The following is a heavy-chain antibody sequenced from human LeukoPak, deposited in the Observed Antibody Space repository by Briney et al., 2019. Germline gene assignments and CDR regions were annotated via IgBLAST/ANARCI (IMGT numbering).Heavy chain of an antibody. Sequence: PGGSLRLSCAASGFTLSNYWMHWVCQAPGKGLVWVSRINSGGRTTGYAGSVKGRFTISRDNAKKMLYLQMNSLRAEDTAVYYCVRDRPSNYYDSSVDAFDIWGRGTMVTVSS. V-gene: IGHV3-74*01. CDR3: VRDRPSNYYDSSVDAFDI. J-gene: IGHJ3*02. CDR2: INSGGRTT. D-gene: IGHD3-22*01. CDR1: GFTLSNYW.